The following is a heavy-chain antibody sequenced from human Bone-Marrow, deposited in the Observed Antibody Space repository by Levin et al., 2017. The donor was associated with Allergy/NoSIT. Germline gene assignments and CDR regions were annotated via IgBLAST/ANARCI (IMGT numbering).Heavy chain of an antibody. CDR3: AKELLPGNIGAPYYYYGMDV. V-gene: IGHV3-30*18. CDR1: GFSFRTHS. D-gene: IGHD3-9*01. Sequence: PGGSLRLSCAASGFSFRTHSMHWVRQAPGKGLEWVAVMSYDGKKEYYASTVKGRFTISRDNSKSTLFLHINSLRTEDTAVYYCAKELLPGNIGAPYYYYGMDVWGQGTTVTVSS. J-gene: IGHJ6*02. CDR2: MSYDGKKE.